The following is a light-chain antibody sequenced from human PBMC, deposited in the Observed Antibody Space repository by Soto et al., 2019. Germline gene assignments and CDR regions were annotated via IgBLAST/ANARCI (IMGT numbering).Light chain of an antibody. CDR3: ATWDTDLGTGEVV. CDR1: RSNIGKNF. V-gene: IGLV1-51*01. J-gene: IGLJ2*01. CDR2: DNS. Sequence: QSVLTQPPSLSAAPGQKVTISCSGARSNIGKNFVSWYQHLPGTAPKLLIYDNSQRPSGIPDRFSGSKSGTSATLGITGLQTGDEAYYYCATWDTDLGTGEVVFGGGTKRTVL.